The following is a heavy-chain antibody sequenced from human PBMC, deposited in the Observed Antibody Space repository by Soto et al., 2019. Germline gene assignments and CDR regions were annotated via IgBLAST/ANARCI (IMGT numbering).Heavy chain of an antibody. V-gene: IGHV3-74*01. D-gene: IGHD3-22*01. J-gene: IGHJ4*02. Sequence: HPGGSLRLSCAASGFTFSSYWMHWVRQAPGKGLVWVSRINSDGSSTSYADSVKGRFTISRDNAKNTLYLQMNSLRAEDTAVYYCARSEGFGSSGYYSPPDYWGQGTLVTVSS. CDR1: GFTFSSYW. CDR3: ARSEGFGSSGYYSPPDY. CDR2: INSDGSST.